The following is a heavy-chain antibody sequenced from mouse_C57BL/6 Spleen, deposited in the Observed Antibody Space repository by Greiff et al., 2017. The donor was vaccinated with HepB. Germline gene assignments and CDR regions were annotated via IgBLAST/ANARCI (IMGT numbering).Heavy chain of an antibody. CDR3: AWDVYYAMDY. CDR1: GYTFTDYY. Sequence: EVQLQESGPVLVKPGASVKMSCKASGYTFTDYYMNWVKQSHGKSIEWIGVINPYNGGTSYNQKFKGKAKLTVDKSSSTAYMELNSLTSEDSAVYDCAWDVYYAMDYWGQGTSVTVSS. D-gene: IGHD4-1*01. J-gene: IGHJ4*01. V-gene: IGHV1-19*01. CDR2: INPYNGGT.